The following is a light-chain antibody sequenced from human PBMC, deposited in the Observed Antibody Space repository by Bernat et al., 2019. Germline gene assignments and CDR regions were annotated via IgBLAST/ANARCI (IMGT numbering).Light chain of an antibody. CDR3: QQLNSFPIT. CDR1: QSVNDW. Sequence: DIQMTQSPSPLSASVGDRVTVTCRASQSVNDWLAWYQQKPGKAPKLLIYGASTLQYGVPSRFSGSGIGTEFTLTISSLQPEESASYYCQQLNSFPITFGQGTRLEIK. J-gene: IGKJ5*01. CDR2: GAS. V-gene: IGKV1-5*01.